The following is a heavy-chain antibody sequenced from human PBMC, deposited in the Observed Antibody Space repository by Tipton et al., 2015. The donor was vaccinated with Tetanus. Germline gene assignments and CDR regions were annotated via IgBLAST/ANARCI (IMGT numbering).Heavy chain of an antibody. CDR1: AYAFTSYD. D-gene: IGHD6-13*01. CDR3: ARGNRGNSRYL. V-gene: IGHV1-8*01. Sequence: QSGAEVKKPGASVKVSCKAFAYAFTSYDLNWVRHAAGQGLEWLGYMNPNTGHAAYAQKLQGRITMTSNVSNTTAYLELRNLRSDDAAVYFWARGNRGNSRYLWGQSALVAVSS. CDR2: MNPNTGHA. J-gene: IGHJ1*01.